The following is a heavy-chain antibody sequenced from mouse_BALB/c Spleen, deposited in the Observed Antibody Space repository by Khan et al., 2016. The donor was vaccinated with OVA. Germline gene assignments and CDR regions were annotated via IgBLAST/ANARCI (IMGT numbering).Heavy chain of an antibody. CDR1: GFTFSNYA. J-gene: IGHJ3*01. CDR3: ARDYWFAY. CDR2: VSSGDST. Sequence: EVQLVESGGGLVQPGGSLKLSCAASGFTFSNYAMSWVRQTPEKRLEWVASVSSGDSTYYPASVKGRFTISRDNARNILYLQMSSLRSEDTAMYYCARDYWFAYWGQGTLVTVSA. V-gene: IGHV5-6-5*01.